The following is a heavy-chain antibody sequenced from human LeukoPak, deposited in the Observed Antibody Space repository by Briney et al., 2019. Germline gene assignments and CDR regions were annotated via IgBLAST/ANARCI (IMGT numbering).Heavy chain of an antibody. J-gene: IGHJ4*02. CDR2: INPDGSQS. V-gene: IGHV3-7*01. D-gene: IGHD5-24*01. Sequence: GGSLRLSCEASGFTFSGNWISWVRQAPWKGLEWVASINPDGSQSHYVDSVKGRFTISRDNIRSSLYLQMNSLGAEDTAVYYCARLLGMVTTFDHWGQGTLVTVSS. CDR3: ARLLGMVTTFDH. CDR1: GFTFSGNW.